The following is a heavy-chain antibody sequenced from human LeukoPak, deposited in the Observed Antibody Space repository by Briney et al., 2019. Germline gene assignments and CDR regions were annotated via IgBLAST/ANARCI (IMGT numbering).Heavy chain of an antibody. J-gene: IGHJ6*03. CDR3: ARIYYDFWSGYYYPYYYYMDV. Sequence: GGSLRLSCAASGFTFSSYEMNWVRQAPGKGLEWVSYISSSGSTIYYADSVKGRFTISRDNAKNSLYLQMNSLRAEDTAVYYCARIYYDFWSGYYYPYYYYMDVWGKGTTVTVSS. V-gene: IGHV3-48*03. CDR1: GFTFSSYE. D-gene: IGHD3-3*01. CDR2: ISSSGSTI.